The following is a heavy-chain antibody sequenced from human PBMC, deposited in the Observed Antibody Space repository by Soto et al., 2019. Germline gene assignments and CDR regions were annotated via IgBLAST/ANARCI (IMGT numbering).Heavy chain of an antibody. J-gene: IGHJ4*02. CDR1: GGSVSSGSYY. Sequence: PSETLSLTCTVSGGSVSSGSYYWSWIRQPPGKGLEWIGYIYYSGSTNYNPSLKSRVTISVDTSKNQFSLKLSSVTAADTAVYYCASMVDGYNGYYFDYWGQGTLVTVS. D-gene: IGHD2-8*01. V-gene: IGHV4-61*01. CDR3: ASMVDGYNGYYFDY. CDR2: IYYSGST.